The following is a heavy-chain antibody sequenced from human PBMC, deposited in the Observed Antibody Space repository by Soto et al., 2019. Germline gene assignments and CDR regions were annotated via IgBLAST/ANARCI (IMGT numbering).Heavy chain of an antibody. CDR3: AKDSAYYYCSGYDY. D-gene: IGHD3-10*01. Sequence: EVQLVESGGGLVQPVRSLRLSCAASGFTFDDYAMHWVRQAPGKGLEWVSGISWNSGSIGYADAVKGRFTISRYNAKNSLYLQMNSLRAEDTALYYCAKDSAYYYCSGYDYWGQGTLVTVSS. CDR2: ISWNSGSI. J-gene: IGHJ4*02. V-gene: IGHV3-9*01. CDR1: GFTFDDYA.